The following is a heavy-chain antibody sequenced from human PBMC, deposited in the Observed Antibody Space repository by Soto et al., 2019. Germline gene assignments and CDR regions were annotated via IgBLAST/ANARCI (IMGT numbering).Heavy chain of an antibody. Sequence: SETLSLTCIVSGGSISEKYWNWVRQPPGKGLEWIGLIFANGHTDYNPSLKSRVTMSVDASKNQFSLRLTSMTAADTAVYYCVASLAASGLNWLDPWGRGTLVTAPQ. J-gene: IGHJ5*02. CDR3: VASLAASGLNWLDP. D-gene: IGHD6-13*01. CDR2: IFANGHT. V-gene: IGHV4-4*07. CDR1: GGSISEKY.